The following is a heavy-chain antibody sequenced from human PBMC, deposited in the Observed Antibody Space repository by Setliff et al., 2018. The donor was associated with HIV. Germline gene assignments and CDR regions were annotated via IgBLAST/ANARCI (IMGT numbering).Heavy chain of an antibody. V-gene: IGHV1-46*01. J-gene: IGHJ4*02. CDR2: IYPSDGRT. Sequence: ASVKVSCKASGYTFTSYYMHWVRQAPGQGLEWMGIIYPSDGRTTYAQEFQGRVTMTRDTSTSTVYMELSSLRSEDTAAYYCAREPSGSGNYFYFDYWGQGTLVTVSS. CDR3: AREPSGSGNYFYFDY. D-gene: IGHD1-26*01. CDR1: GYTFTSYY.